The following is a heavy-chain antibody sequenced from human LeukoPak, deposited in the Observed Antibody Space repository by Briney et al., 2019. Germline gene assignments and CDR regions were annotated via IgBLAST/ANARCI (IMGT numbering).Heavy chain of an antibody. CDR3: AKATLVGAPALGMDV. CDR2: ISWNSGSI. Sequence: PGRSLRLSCAASGFSFDDYAMHWVRQAPGKGLEWVSGISWNSGSIGYADSVKGRFTISRDNAKNSLYLQMNSLRAEDTALYYCAKATLVGAPALGMDVWGQGTTVTVSS. V-gene: IGHV3-9*01. CDR1: GFSFDDYA. J-gene: IGHJ6*02. D-gene: IGHD1-26*01.